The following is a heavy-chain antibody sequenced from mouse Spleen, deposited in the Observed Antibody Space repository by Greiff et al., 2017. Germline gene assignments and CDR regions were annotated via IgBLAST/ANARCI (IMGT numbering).Heavy chain of an antibody. V-gene: IGHV5-17*02. D-gene: IGHD1-1*01. CDR2: ISSGSSTI. Sequence: EVKLMESGGGLVQPGGSRKLSCAASGFTFSSFGMHWVRQAPEKGLEWVAYISSGSSTIYYADTVKGRFTISRDNPKNTLFLQMTSLRSEDTAMYYCARYPDYYGSSYPHYYAMDYWGQGTSVTVSS. CDR3: ARYPDYYGSSYPHYYAMDY. CDR1: GFTFSSFG. J-gene: IGHJ4*01.